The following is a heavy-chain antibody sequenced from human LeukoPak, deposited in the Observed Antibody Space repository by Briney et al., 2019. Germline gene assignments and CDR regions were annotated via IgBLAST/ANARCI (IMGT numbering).Heavy chain of an antibody. CDR2: INHSGST. CDR1: GGSFNGYY. CDR3: ARDGCSGGSCYSYWFDP. V-gene: IGHV4-34*01. Sequence: SETLSLTCAVYGGSFNGYYWSWIRQPPGKGLEWIGEINHSGSTNYNPSLKSRVTISVDTSKNQFSLKLSSVTAADTAVYYCARDGCSGGSCYSYWFDPWGQGTLVTVSS. D-gene: IGHD2-15*01. J-gene: IGHJ5*02.